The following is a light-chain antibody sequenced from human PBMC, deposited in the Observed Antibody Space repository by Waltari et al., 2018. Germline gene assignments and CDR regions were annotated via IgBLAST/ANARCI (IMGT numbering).Light chain of an antibody. CDR1: QSVRSN. Sequence: EIVMTQSPATLSVSPGERASLSCRASQSVRSNLAWYQQKPGKAPRLLIYDASTRATGVPARFSGSGSGTEFTLTISSLQSEDFAVYYCQQYNSWPLTFGGGTKVEIK. V-gene: IGKV3-15*01. J-gene: IGKJ4*01. CDR3: QQYNSWPLT. CDR2: DAS.